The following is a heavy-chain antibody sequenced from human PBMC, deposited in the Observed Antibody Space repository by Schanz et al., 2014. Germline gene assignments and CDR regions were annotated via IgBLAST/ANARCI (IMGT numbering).Heavy chain of an antibody. CDR2: INPSSGGT. CDR1: GYSFTGYY. V-gene: IGHV1-2*02. Sequence: QVQLVQSGVEVKKPGASVKVSCKASGYSFTGYYMNWVRQAPGQGLEWMGWINPSSGGTNYAQKFQGRVTMTRDTSISTAYMELTSLRFDDTAVYYCARAFGGYDPAGALDYWGQGTLVTVSS. CDR3: ARAFGGYDPAGALDY. J-gene: IGHJ4*02. D-gene: IGHD5-12*01.